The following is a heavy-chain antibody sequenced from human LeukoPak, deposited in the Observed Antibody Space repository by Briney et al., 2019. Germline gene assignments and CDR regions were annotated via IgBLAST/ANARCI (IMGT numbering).Heavy chain of an antibody. CDR2: ISGGGSLT. CDR3: AKDRFIRDAFDI. J-gene: IGHJ3*02. V-gene: IGHV3-23*01. CDR1: GFTFSSYD. Sequence: GSLRLSCAASGFTFSSYDMSWVRQAPGKGLEWVSAISGGGSLTYYADSVKGRFTISRDNSKNTLYLQMNSLRAEDTAVYYCAKDRFIRDAFDIWGQGTMVTVSS. D-gene: IGHD3-16*01.